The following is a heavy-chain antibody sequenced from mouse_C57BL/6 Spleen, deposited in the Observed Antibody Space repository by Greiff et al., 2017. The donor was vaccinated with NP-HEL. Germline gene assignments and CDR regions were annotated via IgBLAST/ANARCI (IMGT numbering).Heavy chain of an antibody. D-gene: IGHD1-1*01. CDR2: IYPRSGNT. J-gene: IGHJ2*01. Sequence: VQLQQSGAELARPGASVKLSCKASGYTFTSYGISWVKQRPGQGLEWIGEIYPRSGNTYYNEKFKGKATLTADKSSSTAYMELRSLTSEDSAVYFCARFVTTVVATDYWGQGTTLTVSS. CDR1: GYTFTSYG. V-gene: IGHV1-81*01. CDR3: ARFVTTVVATDY.